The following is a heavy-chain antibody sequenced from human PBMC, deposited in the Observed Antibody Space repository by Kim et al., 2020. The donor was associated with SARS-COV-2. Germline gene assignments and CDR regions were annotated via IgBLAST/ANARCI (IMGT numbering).Heavy chain of an antibody. J-gene: IGHJ4*02. CDR3: AKDILAAGLFFDY. D-gene: IGHD6-13*01. V-gene: IGHV3-11*01. Sequence: YAVSVKGRFNISRDIAKSSLYLQMDSLRPEDTAVYFCAKDILAAGLFFDYWGQGTLVTVSS.